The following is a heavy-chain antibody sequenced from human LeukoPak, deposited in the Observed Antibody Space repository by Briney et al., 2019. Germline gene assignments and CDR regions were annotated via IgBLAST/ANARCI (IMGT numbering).Heavy chain of an antibody. Sequence: SETLSLTCTVSGYSISSGYYWGWIRQPPGKGLEWIGVYHVGTTYYNPSLKSRVTISVDTSKNQFSLKLSSVTAADTAVYYCASLNSGSYHWGQGTLVTVSS. CDR3: ASLNSGSYH. J-gene: IGHJ5*02. CDR1: GYSISSGYY. CDR2: VYHVGTT. D-gene: IGHD1-26*01. V-gene: IGHV4-38-2*02.